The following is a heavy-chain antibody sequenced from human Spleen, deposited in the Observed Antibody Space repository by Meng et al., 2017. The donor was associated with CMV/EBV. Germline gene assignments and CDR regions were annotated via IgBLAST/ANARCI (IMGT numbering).Heavy chain of an antibody. J-gene: IGHJ4*02. CDR2: IIPIFGTA. CDR3: ARVEGGYSSGWAFDY. V-gene: IGHV1-69*05. CDR1: GGTFSSYA. Sequence: SVKVSCKASGGTFSSYAISWVRQAPGQGLEWMGGIIPIFGTANYAQKFQGRVTITTDESTKTAYMELSSLRSEDTAVYYCARVEGGYSSGWAFDYWGQGTLVTVSS. D-gene: IGHD6-19*01.